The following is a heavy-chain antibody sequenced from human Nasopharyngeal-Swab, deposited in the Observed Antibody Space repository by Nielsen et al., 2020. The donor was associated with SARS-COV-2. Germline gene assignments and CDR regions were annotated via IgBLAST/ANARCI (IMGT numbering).Heavy chain of an antibody. V-gene: IGHV1-69*01. D-gene: IGHD3-3*01. J-gene: IGHJ6*02. CDR3: ARDTIFGLALYYYYGLGV. Sequence: WVRQAPGQGLEWMGGIIPIFGTANYAQKFQGRVTITADESTSTAYMELSSLRSEDTAVYYCARDTIFGLALYYYYGLGVWGQGTTVTVSS. CDR2: IIPIFGTA.